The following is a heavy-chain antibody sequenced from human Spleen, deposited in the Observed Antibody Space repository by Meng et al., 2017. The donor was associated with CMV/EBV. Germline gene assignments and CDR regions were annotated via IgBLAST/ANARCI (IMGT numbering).Heavy chain of an antibody. J-gene: IGHJ4*02. CDR3: VHSDRYDYVTGYSLFDY. CDR2: MYWDDHK. Sequence: RSSGGVGVGWIRQPPGKAMEWLALMYWDDHKPYRPSLNSRLTITKDNSKNQVVLTMTNMEPVNTATYYCVHSDRYDYVTGYSLFDYWGQGTLVTVSS. D-gene: IGHD3-9*01. CDR1: RSSGGVG. V-gene: IGHV2-5*02.